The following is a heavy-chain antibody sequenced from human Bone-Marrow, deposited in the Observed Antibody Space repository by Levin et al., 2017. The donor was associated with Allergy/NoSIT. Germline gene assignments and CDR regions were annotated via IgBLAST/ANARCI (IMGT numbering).Heavy chain of an antibody. Sequence: GESLKISCKASGYTFSNYDINWVRQATGQGLEWMGWMNPSSGNTGYAQKFQGRVSMTRNTSISTAYMELSSLRSEDTAVYYCARVDDSDTFDIWGQGTMVTVSS. CDR2: MNPSSGNT. V-gene: IGHV1-8*01. CDR3: ARVDDSDTFDI. J-gene: IGHJ3*02. CDR1: GYTFSNYD. D-gene: IGHD3-22*01.